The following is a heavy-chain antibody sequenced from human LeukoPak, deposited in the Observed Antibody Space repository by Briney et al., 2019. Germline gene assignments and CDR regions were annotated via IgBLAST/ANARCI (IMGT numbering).Heavy chain of an antibody. CDR3: ARVDEDSRGWEDN. CDR2: IKQDGSAK. V-gene: IGHV3-7*04. Sequence: GGSLRLSCAASGFTFSSHRMSWVRQAPGKGLGWVANIKQDGSAKQYVDSVKGRFTVSRDNAKNSLYLQMNSLRAEDTAVYYCARVDEDSRGWEDNWGQGTLVTVSS. J-gene: IGHJ4*02. D-gene: IGHD6-19*01. CDR1: GFTFSSHR.